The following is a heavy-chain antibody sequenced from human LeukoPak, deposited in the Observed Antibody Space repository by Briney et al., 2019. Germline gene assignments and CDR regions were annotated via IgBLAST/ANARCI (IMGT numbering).Heavy chain of an antibody. Sequence: GGSLRLSCAASGFTFSSYAMHWVRQSLGKGLEWVAVMSYDGFNKYYADSVKGRFTISRDNSKNTLYLQMNSLRAEDTAVYYCAKTKGYSYGYYFDYWGQGTLVTVSS. V-gene: IGHV3-30*18. D-gene: IGHD5-18*01. CDR2: MSYDGFNK. CDR1: GFTFSSYA. CDR3: AKTKGYSYGYYFDY. J-gene: IGHJ4*02.